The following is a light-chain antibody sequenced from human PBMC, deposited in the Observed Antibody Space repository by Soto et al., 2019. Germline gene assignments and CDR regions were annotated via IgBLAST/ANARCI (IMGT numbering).Light chain of an antibody. V-gene: IGLV1-44*01. Sequence: QLVLTQPPSASGTPGRRVTISCSGSGSNIGSSTVNWYQQLPGTAPKLLMYNNNQRPSGVPDRFSGSKSGTSASLAISELQSEDEADYYCAAWDDSLKGVAFGGGTKVTVL. CDR1: GSNIGSST. J-gene: IGLJ2*01. CDR2: NNN. CDR3: AAWDDSLKGVA.